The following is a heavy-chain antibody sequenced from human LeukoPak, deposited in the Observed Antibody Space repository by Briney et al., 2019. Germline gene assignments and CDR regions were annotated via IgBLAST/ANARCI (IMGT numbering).Heavy chain of an antibody. V-gene: IGHV4-59*01. J-gene: IGHJ6*03. CDR1: GGSISSYY. CDR3: ARSRTTYYYYYMDV. D-gene: IGHD4-17*01. CDR2: IYYSGST. Sequence: SETLSLTCTVSGGSISSYYWSWIRQPPGKGLEWIGYIYYSGSTNYNPSLKSRVTISVDASKNQFSLKLSSVTAADTAVYYCARSRTTYYYYYMDVWGKGTTVTVSS.